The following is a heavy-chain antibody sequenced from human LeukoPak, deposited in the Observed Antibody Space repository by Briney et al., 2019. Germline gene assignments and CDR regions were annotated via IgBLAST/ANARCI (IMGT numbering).Heavy chain of an antibody. D-gene: IGHD6-13*01. V-gene: IGHV3-53*05. J-gene: IGHJ4*02. CDR2: ICSGGST. CDR1: GFTVSSNY. CDR3: AKGNSSSWYCNFDY. Sequence: GGSLRLSCAASGFTVSSNYMSWVRQAPGKGLEWVSVICSGGSTYYADSAKGRFTISRDNAKNSLYLQMNSLRAEDTASYYCAKGNSSSWYCNFDYWGQGTLVTVSS.